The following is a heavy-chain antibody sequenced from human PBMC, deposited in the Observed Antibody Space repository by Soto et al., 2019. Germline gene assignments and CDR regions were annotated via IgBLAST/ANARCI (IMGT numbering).Heavy chain of an antibody. D-gene: IGHD2-21*02. CDR2: IIPIFGTA. Sequence: SVKVSCKASGGTFSSYAISWVRQAPGQGLEWMGGIIPIFGTANYAQKFQGRVTITADESTSTAYMELSSLRSEDTAVYYCARDLHGGNSGYFDYWGQGTLVTVPQ. V-gene: IGHV1-69*13. J-gene: IGHJ4*02. CDR3: ARDLHGGNSGYFDY. CDR1: GGTFSSYA.